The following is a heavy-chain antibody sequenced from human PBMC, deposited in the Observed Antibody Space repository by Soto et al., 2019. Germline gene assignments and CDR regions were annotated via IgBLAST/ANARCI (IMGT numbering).Heavy chain of an antibody. CDR2: MNVSSGMT. D-gene: IGHD2-2*01. V-gene: IGHV1-8*01. Sequence: AAVEVSCMASGYIFSNNELNWVRQATGQWVELVGMMNVSSGMTAXVQSFQGRVXMTREASANSAXMELIXLRSDDTAVYYCARGHEWGVVESRNYYFDYXG. J-gene: IGHJ4*01. CDR3: ARGHEWGVVESRNYYFDY. CDR1: GYIFSNNE.